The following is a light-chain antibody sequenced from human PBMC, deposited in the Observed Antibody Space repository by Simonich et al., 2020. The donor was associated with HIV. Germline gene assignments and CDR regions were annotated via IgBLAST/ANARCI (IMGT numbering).Light chain of an antibody. CDR3: QQYYSPLLT. CDR2: WAS. V-gene: IGKV4-1*01. J-gene: IGKJ4*01. Sequence: DIVMTQSPDSLAVSLGDRDTINCKSSQSVLYISNNKNFLAWYQQKPGQPPKLLIYWASTRESGVPERFSGSGSGTDFTLTISSLQAEDVAVYYCQQYYSPLLTFGGGTKVEIK. CDR1: QSVLYISNNKNF.